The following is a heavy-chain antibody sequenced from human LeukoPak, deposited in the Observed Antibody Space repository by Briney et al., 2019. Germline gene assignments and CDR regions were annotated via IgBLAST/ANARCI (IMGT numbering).Heavy chain of an antibody. V-gene: IGHV5-51*01. Sequence: GESMNSSSEGSEYSFTSYWNGWVRQIPGKVLEWVGMCYPGGSDTRYRPPFEGQVTISAGKSISTAYLQWRSLKASDTAMYYCARHVWSPHSDAFDIWGQGTMVTVSS. CDR2: CYPGGSDT. D-gene: IGHD3-16*01. CDR3: ARHVWSPHSDAFDI. CDR1: EYSFTSYW. J-gene: IGHJ3*02.